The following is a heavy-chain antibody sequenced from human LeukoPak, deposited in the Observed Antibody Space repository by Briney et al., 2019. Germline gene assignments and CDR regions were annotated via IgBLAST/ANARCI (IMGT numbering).Heavy chain of an antibody. CDR3: ARGRYYDSGGYPYDYNMDV. CDR1: GYTFTTYD. CDR2: MNPNSGNT. J-gene: IGHJ6*03. Sequence: ASVKVSCKASGYTFTTYDINWVRQATGQGLEWMAWMNPNSGNTGYAQNFQGRVTITGDTSISTSYMELSSLSSEDTAVYYCARGRYYDSGGYPYDYNMDVWGKGTTVTVSS. D-gene: IGHD3-22*01. V-gene: IGHV1-8*03.